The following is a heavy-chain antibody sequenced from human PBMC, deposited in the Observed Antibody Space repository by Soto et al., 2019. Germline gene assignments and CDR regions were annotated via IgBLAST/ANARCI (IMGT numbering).Heavy chain of an antibody. V-gene: IGHV1-46*03. D-gene: IGHD6-13*01. J-gene: IGHJ4*02. Sequence: QVQLVQSGAEVKKPGASVKVSCKASGYTFTSYYMHWVRQAPGQGLEWMGIINPSGGSTSYAQKFQGRVNMTRDTSTITVYMELSSLRSEDTAVYYCARAWGIAAAIDYWGQGTLVTVSS. CDR1: GYTFTSYY. CDR3: ARAWGIAAAIDY. CDR2: INPSGGST.